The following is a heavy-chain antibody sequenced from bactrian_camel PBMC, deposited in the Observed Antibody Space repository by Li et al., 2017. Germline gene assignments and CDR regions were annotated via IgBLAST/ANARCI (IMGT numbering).Heavy chain of an antibody. J-gene: IGHJ4*01. CDR1: GPYFDPSWH. D-gene: IGHD2*01. Sequence: HVQLVESGGDSVQAGGSLSLSCVASGPYFDPSWHMGWWRQAPGPKREGVALIGGAGTPTYAESVKGRFTISQDKAKNAMYLQMNSLKTEDTAAYSCAAFGGGDCPISGYEGQGTQVTVS. CDR2: IGGAGTP. V-gene: IGHV3S53*01.